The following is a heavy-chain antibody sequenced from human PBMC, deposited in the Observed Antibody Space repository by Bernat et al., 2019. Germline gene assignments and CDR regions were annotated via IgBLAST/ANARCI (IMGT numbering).Heavy chain of an antibody. CDR1: GFTFSSYG. CDR3: ARPLSPYDAFDI. CDR2: IWYDGSNK. D-gene: IGHD3-3*02. J-gene: IGHJ3*02. V-gene: IGHV3-33*01. Sequence: QVQLVESGGGVVQPGRSLRLSCAASGFTFSSYGMHWVRQAPGKGLEWVAVIWYDGSNKYYADSVKGRFTISRDNSKNTLYLQMNSLRDEDTAVYYCARPLSPYDAFDIWGQGTMVTVSS.